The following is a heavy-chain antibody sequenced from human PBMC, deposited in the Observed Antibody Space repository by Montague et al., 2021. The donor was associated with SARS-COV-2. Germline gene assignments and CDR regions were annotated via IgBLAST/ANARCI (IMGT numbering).Heavy chain of an antibody. CDR3: ARAVIYGGYAFAYFDF. CDR2: VYTTGST. Sequence: TLSLTCTASGGSISSDSYYWSWIRQPAGKGLEWIGRVYTTGSTNYXCSVKSRVTISGDTSRNQFSLRLTSVTAADTAMYYCARAVIYGGYAFAYFDFWGQGVLVTVSS. J-gene: IGHJ4*02. CDR1: GGSISSDSYY. V-gene: IGHV4-61*02. D-gene: IGHD5-12*01.